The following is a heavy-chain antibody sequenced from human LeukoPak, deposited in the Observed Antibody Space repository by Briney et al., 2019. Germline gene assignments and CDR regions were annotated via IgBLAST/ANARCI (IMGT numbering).Heavy chain of an antibody. J-gene: IGHJ5*02. D-gene: IGHD6-13*01. CDR2: ISSDGSKQ. CDR1: GFSFSSYA. Sequence: QPGRPLRLSCAASGFSFSSYAMHWVRQAPGKGLEWVAVISSDGSKQNYADSVRGRFTISRDNSKNMLYVRMNSLGSEDTAVYFCAKGPDTTSWYGSWIDRWGQGTLVTVSS. CDR3: AKGPDTTSWYGSWIDR. V-gene: IGHV3-30*04.